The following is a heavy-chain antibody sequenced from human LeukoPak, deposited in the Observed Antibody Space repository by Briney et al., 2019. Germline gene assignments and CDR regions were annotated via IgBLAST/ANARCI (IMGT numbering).Heavy chain of an antibody. V-gene: IGHV3-30*04. CDR2: ISYDGSNK. D-gene: IGHD3-22*01. J-gene: IGHJ4*02. CDR1: GFTFSSYA. Sequence: SGGSLRLSCAASGFTFSSYAMHWVRQAPGKGLEWVAVISYDGSNKYYADSVKGRFTISRDNSKNTLYLQMNSLRAEGTAVYYCARDRGGYYSWGQGTLVTVSS. CDR3: ARDRGGYYS.